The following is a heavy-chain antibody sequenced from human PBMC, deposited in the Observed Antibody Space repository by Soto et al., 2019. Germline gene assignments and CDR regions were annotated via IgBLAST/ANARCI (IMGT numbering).Heavy chain of an antibody. CDR2: ISGSGGST. Sequence: GGSLRLSFAAPGFTLCSYAMSWVPQAPGKGLEWVSAISGSGGSTYYADSVKGRFTISRDNSKNTLYLQMNSLRAEDTAVYYCAKGFTIFGVVPGEWFDPWGQGTLVTVS. J-gene: IGHJ5*02. V-gene: IGHV3-23*01. D-gene: IGHD3-3*01. CDR3: AKGFTIFGVVPGEWFDP. CDR1: GFTLCSYA.